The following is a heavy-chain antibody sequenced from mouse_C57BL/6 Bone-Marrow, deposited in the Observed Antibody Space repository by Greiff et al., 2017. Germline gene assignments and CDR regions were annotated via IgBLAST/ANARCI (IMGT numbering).Heavy chain of an antibody. CDR2: ISYDGSN. D-gene: IGHD2-1*01. CDR1: GYSITSGYY. Sequence: ESGPGLVKPSQSLSLTCSVTGYSITSGYYWNWIRQFPGNKQEWMGYISYDGSNNYNPSLKNRISITRDTSKNQFFLKLNSVTTEDTATYYCAREKVYYGNYLYAMDYWGQGTSVTVSS. J-gene: IGHJ4*01. V-gene: IGHV3-6*01. CDR3: AREKVYYGNYLYAMDY.